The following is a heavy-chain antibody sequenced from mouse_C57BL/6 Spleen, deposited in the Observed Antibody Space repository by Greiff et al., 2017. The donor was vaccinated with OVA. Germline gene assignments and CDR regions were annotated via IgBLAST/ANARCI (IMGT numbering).Heavy chain of an antibody. CDR2: IDPSDSYT. V-gene: IGHV1-69*01. J-gene: IGHJ1*03. Sequence: QVQLQQPGAELVMPGASVKLSCKASGYTFTSYWMHWVKQRPGQGLEWIGEIDPSDSYTNYNQKFKGKSTLTVDKSSSTAYMQLSRLTSEDSAVYYCARADGSSLWYFDVWGTGTTVTVSS. CDR3: ARADGSSLWYFDV. CDR1: GYTFTSYW. D-gene: IGHD1-1*01.